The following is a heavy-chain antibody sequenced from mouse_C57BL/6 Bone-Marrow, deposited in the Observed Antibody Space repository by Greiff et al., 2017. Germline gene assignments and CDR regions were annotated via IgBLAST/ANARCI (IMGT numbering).Heavy chain of an antibody. V-gene: IGHV1-15*01. Sequence: QVQLKESGAELVRPGASVTLSCKASGYTFTDYEMHWVKQTPVHGLEWIGAIDPETGGTAYNQKFKGKAILTADKSSSTAYMELRSLTSEDSAVYYCTRRDGSSYGYWGQGTTLTVSS. D-gene: IGHD1-1*01. CDR1: GYTFTDYE. CDR3: TRRDGSSYGY. J-gene: IGHJ2*01. CDR2: IDPETGGT.